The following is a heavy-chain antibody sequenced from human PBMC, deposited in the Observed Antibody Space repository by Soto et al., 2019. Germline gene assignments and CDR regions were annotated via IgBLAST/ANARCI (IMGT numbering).Heavy chain of an antibody. J-gene: IGHJ6*03. D-gene: IGHD2-2*01. Sequence: GASVKVSCKASGYTFTSYGISWVRQPPGQGLEWMGWISAYNGNTNYSQKLQGRVTMTTDTSTSTAYMELRSLRSDDTAVYYCARDIVVVPAAIDDYYYYYMDVWGKGTTVTV. CDR2: ISAYNGNT. CDR3: ARDIVVVPAAIDDYYYYYMDV. CDR1: GYTFTSYG. V-gene: IGHV1-18*01.